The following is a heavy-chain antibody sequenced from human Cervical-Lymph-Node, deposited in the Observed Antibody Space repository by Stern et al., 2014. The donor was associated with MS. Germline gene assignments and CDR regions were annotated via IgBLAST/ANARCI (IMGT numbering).Heavy chain of an antibody. V-gene: IGHV3-30*18. CDR1: GFTFSSYG. Sequence: DQLMESGGGVVQPGRSLRLSCAASGFTFSSYGLHWVRQAPGKGLVWEAVISYDGSNKDYGDSVKGRFTISRDNSKNTVYLQINSLRAEDTAVYYGAKDTSPREYFYYGMDVWGQGTTVTVSS. J-gene: IGHJ6*02. D-gene: IGHD3-16*01. CDR3: AKDTSPREYFYYGMDV. CDR2: ISYDGSNK.